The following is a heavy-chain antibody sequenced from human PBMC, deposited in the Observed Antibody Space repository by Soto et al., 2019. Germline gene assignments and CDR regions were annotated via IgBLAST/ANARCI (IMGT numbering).Heavy chain of an antibody. J-gene: IGHJ5*02. Sequence: EEQLVESGGGLVQPGGSLRLSCAASGFTFSDYYMSWVRQAPGKGLEWVANINQDGSAKSYVDSVRVRFTISRDNGKNSLSLQMESLRADDTGVYYCARWNGGFDPWGQGTLVSVSS. D-gene: IGHD1-1*01. CDR1: GFTFSDYY. CDR3: ARWNGGFDP. CDR2: INQDGSAK. V-gene: IGHV3-7*05.